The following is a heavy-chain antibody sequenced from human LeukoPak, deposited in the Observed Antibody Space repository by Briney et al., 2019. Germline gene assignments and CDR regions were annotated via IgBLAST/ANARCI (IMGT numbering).Heavy chain of an antibody. J-gene: IGHJ4*02. CDR2: IYYSVST. CDR3: ATFYCSGGRCCFDY. V-gene: IGHV4-39*01. D-gene: IGHD2-15*01. CDR1: GGSISSSSYY. Sequence: SETLSLTCTVSGGSISSSSYYWGWIRQPPGRGLEWIGSIYYSVSTYYNPSLKSRVTISVDTSKNQSPLKLSSVTAADTAVYYSATFYCSGGRCCFDYWGQGTLVTVSS.